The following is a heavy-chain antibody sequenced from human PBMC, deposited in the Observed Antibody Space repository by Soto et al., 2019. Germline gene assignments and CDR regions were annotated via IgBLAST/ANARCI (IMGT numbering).Heavy chain of an antibody. CDR1: GYTFTSYD. V-gene: IGHV1-8*01. Sequence: QVQLVQSGAEVKKPGASVKVSCKASGYTFTSYDINWVRQATGQGLEWMGWMNPNSGNTGYAQKFQGRVTMTRNTSISTAYMELSSLRSEDTAVYYCARGTTYYDFWSGYSYYYYYYGMDVWGQGTTVTVSS. J-gene: IGHJ6*02. D-gene: IGHD3-3*01. CDR3: ARGTTYYDFWSGYSYYYYYYGMDV. CDR2: MNPNSGNT.